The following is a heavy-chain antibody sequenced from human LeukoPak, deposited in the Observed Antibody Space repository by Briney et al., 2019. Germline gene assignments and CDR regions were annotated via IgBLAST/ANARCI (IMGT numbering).Heavy chain of an antibody. V-gene: IGHV3-7*03. D-gene: IGHD5-24*01. Sequence: GGSLRLSCAASGFTFSSYWMSWVRQAPGKGLEWVANIKQDGSEKYYVDSVKGRFTISRDNSRDTLYVQMHSLRAEDAAVYYCAKSHSEAQRGYFDYWGQGTLVTVSS. CDR1: GFTFSSYW. J-gene: IGHJ4*02. CDR3: AKSHSEAQRGYFDY. CDR2: IKQDGSEK.